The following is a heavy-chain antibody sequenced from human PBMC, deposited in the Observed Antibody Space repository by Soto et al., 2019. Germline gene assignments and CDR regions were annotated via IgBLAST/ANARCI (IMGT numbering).Heavy chain of an antibody. CDR1: YGSISSYY. CDR3: ARDRRVWFGELLAYYYYGMDV. Sequence: PSETLSLTCAVSYGSISSYYWGWIRHRPFKLLELIGYIYYSGSTNYNPSLKSRVTISVDTSKNQFSLKLSSVTAADTAVYYCARDRRVWFGELLAYYYYGMDVWGQGTTVTVSS. V-gene: IGHV4-59*01. CDR2: IYYSGST. J-gene: IGHJ6*02. D-gene: IGHD3-10*01.